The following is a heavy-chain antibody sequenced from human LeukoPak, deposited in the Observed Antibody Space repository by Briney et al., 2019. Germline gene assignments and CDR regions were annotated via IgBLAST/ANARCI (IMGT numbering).Heavy chain of an antibody. CDR2: IYPDDSYT. Sequence: GESLKISCKGSGYSFPNYWIGWVRQMPGKGLKWMGIIYPDDSYTRYSPSCQGQVTISADKSISTAYLQWSCLRASDTAMDYCARHDSSSWNYYFDYWGQGTLVTVSS. V-gene: IGHV5-51*01. J-gene: IGHJ4*02. D-gene: IGHD6-13*01. CDR1: GYSFPNYW. CDR3: ARHDSSSWNYYFDY.